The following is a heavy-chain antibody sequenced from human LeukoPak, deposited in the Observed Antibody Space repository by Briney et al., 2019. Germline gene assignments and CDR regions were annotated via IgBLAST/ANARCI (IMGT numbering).Heavy chain of an antibody. CDR3: ARDMDYYGSGRLDY. CDR1: GFTFSSYA. J-gene: IGHJ4*02. CDR2: INSNGGST. D-gene: IGHD3-10*01. V-gene: IGHV3-64*01. Sequence: GGSLRLSCVASGFTFSSYAMHWVRQTPGKGLEYVSGINSNGGSTHYANSVKGRFTISRDNSKHTLYLQMGSLRAEDTAVYYCARDMDYYGSGRLDYWGQGTLVTVSS.